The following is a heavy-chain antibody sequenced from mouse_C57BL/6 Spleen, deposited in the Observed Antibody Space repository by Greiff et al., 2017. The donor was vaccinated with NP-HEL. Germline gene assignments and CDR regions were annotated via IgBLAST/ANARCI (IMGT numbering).Heavy chain of an antibody. CDR3: ARGYYSNYYVAMDY. V-gene: IGHV1-52*01. CDR1: GYTFTSYW. D-gene: IGHD2-5*01. CDR2: IDPSDSET. J-gene: IGHJ4*01. Sequence: QVQLQQPGAELVRPGSSVKLSCKASGYTFTSYWMHWVKQRPIQGLEWIGNIDPSDSETHYNQKFKDKATLTVDKSSSTAYMQLSSLTSEDSAVYYCARGYYSNYYVAMDYWGQGTSVTVSS.